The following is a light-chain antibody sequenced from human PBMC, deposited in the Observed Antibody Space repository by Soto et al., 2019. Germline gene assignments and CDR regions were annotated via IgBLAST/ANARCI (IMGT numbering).Light chain of an antibody. CDR1: SSDIGAYEY. V-gene: IGLV2-14*01. Sequence: QSALTQPASVSGSPGQSITISCTGTSSDIGAYEYVSWFQQYPGKAPTLLIYAVTFRPSGVSSRFSGSKSGNTASLTISGLQTEDEADYYCGSYASATLIFGGGTKVTVL. CDR3: GSYASATLI. CDR2: AVT. J-gene: IGLJ2*01.